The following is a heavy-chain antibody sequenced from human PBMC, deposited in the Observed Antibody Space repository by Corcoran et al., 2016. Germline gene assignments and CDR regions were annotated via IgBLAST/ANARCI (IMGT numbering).Heavy chain of an antibody. CDR2: IYHSGVP. D-gene: IGHD6-13*01. CDR3: ARDSAGLGSWYAVDY. J-gene: IGHJ4*02. CDR1: GGSLSNYY. V-gene: IGHV4-59*01. Sequence: QVQLQESGPGLVKPSETLSLTCTVSGGSLSNYYWSWIRQPPGKGLEWIGYIYHSGVPIYNASLRSRVTLSVDTSKNQFPLKLSSATAADTAVYYCARDSAGLGSWYAVDYWGQGTLVTVSS.